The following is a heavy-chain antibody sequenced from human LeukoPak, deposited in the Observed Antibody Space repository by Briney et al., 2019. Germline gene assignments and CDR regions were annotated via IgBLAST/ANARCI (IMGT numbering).Heavy chain of an antibody. CDR1: GGAISNYY. CDR2: IYTTGNT. CDR3: ARGGNWNSYYFTY. Sequence: PSETLSLTCTVSGGAISNYYWSWIRQPAGRGLEWIGRIYTTGNTNYNPSLKRRVSMSVDTSKNQFSLKLTSVTAADTAVYYCARGGNWNSYYFTYWGRGTLVTVSS. D-gene: IGHD3-10*01. J-gene: IGHJ4*02. V-gene: IGHV4-4*07.